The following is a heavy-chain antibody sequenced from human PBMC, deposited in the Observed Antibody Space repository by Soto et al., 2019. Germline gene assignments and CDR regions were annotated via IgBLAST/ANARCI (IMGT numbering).Heavy chain of an antibody. Sequence: SGPLSLTGTVSGASIISTTTYWGGIRPRPGRGLGWIGTLSTIVSTYYNPSLAGRVTLSVNTSTNHISLKVTSVTAAPTGISYGARQDDGDYEYFFDFWGQGTLVTVSS. CDR2: LSTIVST. J-gene: IGHJ4*02. CDR1: GASIISTTTY. D-gene: IGHD4-17*01. CDR3: ARQDDGDYEYFFDF. V-gene: IGHV4-39*01.